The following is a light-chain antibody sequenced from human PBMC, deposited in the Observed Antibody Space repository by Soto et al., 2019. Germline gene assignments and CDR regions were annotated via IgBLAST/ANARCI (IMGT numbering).Light chain of an antibody. J-gene: IGKJ4*01. CDR3: MQALHTPLT. CDR1: QSLLYSNGYNY. CDR2: LGS. V-gene: IGKV2-28*01. Sequence: DTVMTQSPLSLPVTPGEPASISCRSSQSLLYSNGYNYLDWYLQKPGQPPQLLIYLGSNRASGVPDRFSGSGSGTDFTLKISRVEAEDVGVYYCMQALHTPLTFGGGTKVEIK.